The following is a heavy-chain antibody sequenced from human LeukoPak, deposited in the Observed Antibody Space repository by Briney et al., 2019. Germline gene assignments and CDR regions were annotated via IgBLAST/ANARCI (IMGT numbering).Heavy chain of an antibody. D-gene: IGHD3-10*01. CDR2: IKQDGSEK. V-gene: IGHV3-7*03. J-gene: IGHJ4*02. CDR3: ASGPRFGDY. CDR1: GFTFGAYT. Sequence: PGGSLRLSCAASGFTFGAYTINWVRQAPGKGLEWVANIKQDGSEKYYVDSVKGRFTISRDNAKNSLYLQMNSLRAEDTAVYYCASGPRFGDYWGQGTLVTVSS.